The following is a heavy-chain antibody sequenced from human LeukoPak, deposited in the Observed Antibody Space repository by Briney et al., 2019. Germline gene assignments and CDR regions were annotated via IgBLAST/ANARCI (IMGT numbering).Heavy chain of an antibody. CDR2: INAGNGNT. CDR1: GYTFTNYA. D-gene: IGHD3-16*02. V-gene: IGHV1-3*01. J-gene: IGHJ5*02. CDR3: ARQGITFGGVIFNWFDP. Sequence: GASVKVSCKASGYTFTNYAIHWVRQDPGQRLECMGWINAGNGNTKYSQKFQGRVTITRDTSASTAYMELSSLRSEDTAVYYCARQGITFGGVIFNWFDPWGQGTLVTVSS.